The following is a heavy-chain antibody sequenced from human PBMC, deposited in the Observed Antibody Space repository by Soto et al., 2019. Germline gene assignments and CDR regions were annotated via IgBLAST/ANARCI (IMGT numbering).Heavy chain of an antibody. Sequence: GGSLRLSCAASGFTFSSHWMHWVRQAPGKGLEWVSHIGPDVKNIRDADSVQGRFTISRDNARNALHLQMNSLRDEDTAIYFCVRDDNWSYDCWGQGILVTVSS. D-gene: IGHD1-1*01. V-gene: IGHV3-74*01. J-gene: IGHJ4*02. CDR1: GFTFSSHW. CDR3: VRDDNWSYDC. CDR2: IGPDVKNI.